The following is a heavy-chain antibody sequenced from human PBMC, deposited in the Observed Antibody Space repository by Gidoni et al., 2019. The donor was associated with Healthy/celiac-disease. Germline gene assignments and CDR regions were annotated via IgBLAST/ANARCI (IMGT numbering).Heavy chain of an antibody. D-gene: IGHD1-26*01. J-gene: IGHJ4*02. CDR2: ISWNSGSI. CDR1: GFPFDDYA. V-gene: IGHV3-9*01. CDR3: AKDSGWELLSYFDY. Sequence: EVQLVVSGGGLVQPGSSLRLSCAASGFPFDDYAMHWVRQAPGKGLEWVSGISWNSGSIGYADSVKGRFTISRDNAKNSLYLQMNSLRAEDTALYYCAKDSGWELLSYFDYWGQGTLVTVSS.